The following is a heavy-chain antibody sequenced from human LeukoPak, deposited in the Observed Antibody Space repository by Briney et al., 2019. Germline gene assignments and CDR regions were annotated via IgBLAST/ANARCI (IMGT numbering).Heavy chain of an antibody. CDR1: GFPFSEYS. J-gene: IGHJ4*02. Sequence: PGGSLRLSYAASGFPFSEYSMNWVRQAPGKGLEWISYIGISSGNTKYADSVKGRFTVSGDNARNSLYLQMNSLRVEDTAVYYCARDHNYAFDNWGQGTLVTVSS. CDR2: IGISSGNT. V-gene: IGHV3-11*06. CDR3: ARDHNYAFDN. D-gene: IGHD1-1*01.